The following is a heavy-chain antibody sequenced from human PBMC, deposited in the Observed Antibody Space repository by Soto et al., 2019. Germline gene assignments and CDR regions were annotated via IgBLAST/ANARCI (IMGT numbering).Heavy chain of an antibody. V-gene: IGHV4-59*01. CDR1: GAPITISY. CDR3: ARDDGGPYDX. CDR2: IYYSGST. J-gene: IGHJ5*02. Sequence: PSETLSLTCTVSGAPITISYWSWIRQAPGKGLEWIGYIYYSGSTTYKPSIKSRVTMSADTSKDQFSLKMNSVTAADTAVYYCARDDGGPYDXWGPGILVTVSX. D-gene: IGHD2-15*01.